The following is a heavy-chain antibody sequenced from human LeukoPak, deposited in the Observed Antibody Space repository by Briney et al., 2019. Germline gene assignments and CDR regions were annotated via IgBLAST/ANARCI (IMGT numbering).Heavy chain of an antibody. V-gene: IGHV5-51*01. CDR2: NYPGDSDT. CDR3: ATNTMFRGIHAFDI. CDR1: GYSFTSYW. J-gene: IGHJ3*02. Sequence: PGESLKISCKGSGYSFTSYWIGWVRHMPGKGLGWMGINYPGDSDTRYSPSFQGQVNISADKSISTAYLQCNSLKASDSAMYYCATNTMFRGIHAFDIWGLGTMVTVSS. D-gene: IGHD3-10*01.